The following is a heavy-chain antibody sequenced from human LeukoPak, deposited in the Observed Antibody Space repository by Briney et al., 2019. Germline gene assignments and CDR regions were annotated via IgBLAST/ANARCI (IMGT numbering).Heavy chain of an antibody. V-gene: IGHV1-2*02. D-gene: IGHD3-3*01. CDR1: GYTFTGYY. J-gene: IGHJ5*02. CDR3: ASFEGEWLSNWFDP. Sequence: GASVKVSCKASGYTFTGYYMHWVRQAPGQGLEWMGWINPNSGGTNYAQKFQGRVTTTRDTSISTAYMELSRLRSDDTAVYYCASFEGEWLSNWFDPWGQGTLVTVSS. CDR2: INPNSGGT.